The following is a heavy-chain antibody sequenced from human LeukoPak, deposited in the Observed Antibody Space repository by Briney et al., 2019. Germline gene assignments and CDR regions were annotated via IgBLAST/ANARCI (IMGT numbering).Heavy chain of an antibody. CDR2: IIPIFGTA. J-gene: IGHJ4*02. V-gene: IGHV1-69*01. CDR1: GGTFSSYA. CDR3: ARDQPNYYDSSGYCYNLDY. D-gene: IGHD3-22*01. Sequence: SVKVSCKASGGTFSSYAISWVRQAPGQGLEWMGGIIPIFGTANYAQKFQGRVTITADESTSTAYMELSSLRSEDTAVYYCARDQPNYYDSSGYCYNLDYWGQGTLVTVSS.